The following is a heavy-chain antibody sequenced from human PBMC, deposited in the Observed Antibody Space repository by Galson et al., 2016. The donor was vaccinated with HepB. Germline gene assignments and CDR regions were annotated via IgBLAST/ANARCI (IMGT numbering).Heavy chain of an antibody. CDR1: GFTVSNNF. Sequence: SLRLSCAASGFTVSNNFMSWVRQTPGKGLEWVSAVDIGGSTFYTDSVKGRFTISGDNFKNTLFLQMSSLRAEDTALYYCATEPTNTYPLSFDIWGQGTMVTVSS. CDR2: VDIGGST. J-gene: IGHJ3*02. D-gene: IGHD5-24*01. V-gene: IGHV3-53*01. CDR3: ATEPTNTYPLSFDI.